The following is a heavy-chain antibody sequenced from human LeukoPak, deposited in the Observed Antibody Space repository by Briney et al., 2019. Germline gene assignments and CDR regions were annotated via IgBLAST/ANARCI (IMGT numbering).Heavy chain of an antibody. V-gene: IGHV3-33*06. CDR2: IWYDGSNK. J-gene: IGHJ4*02. CDR3: AKEGASVYAVDY. CDR1: GFTFSSYG. D-gene: IGHD2-8*01. Sequence: GRSLRLSCAASGFTFSSYGMHWVRQAPGKGLEWVAVIWYDGSNKYYADSVKGRFTISRDNSKNTLYLQMNSLRAEDTAVYYCAKEGASVYAVDYWGQGTLVTVSS.